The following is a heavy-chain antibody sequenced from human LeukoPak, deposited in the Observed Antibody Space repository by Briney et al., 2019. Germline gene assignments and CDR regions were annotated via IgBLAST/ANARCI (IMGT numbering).Heavy chain of an antibody. CDR3: ARPPHYYDSSGYYGDAFDI. V-gene: IGHV5-51*01. J-gene: IGHJ3*02. D-gene: IGHD3-22*01. CDR1: GYSFTSYW. CDR2: IYPGDSDP. Sequence: RGESLKISCKGSGYSFTSYWIGWVRQMPGKGLEWMGIIYPGDSDPRYSPSFQGQVTISADKSISTAYLQWSSLKASDTAMYYCARPPHYYDSSGYYGDAFDIWGQGTMVTVSS.